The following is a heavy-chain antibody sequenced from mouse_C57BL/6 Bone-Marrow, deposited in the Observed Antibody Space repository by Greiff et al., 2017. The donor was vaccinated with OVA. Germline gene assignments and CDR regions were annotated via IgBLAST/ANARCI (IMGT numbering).Heavy chain of an antibody. CDR2: IDPENGDT. Sequence: QQSGAELVRPGASVKLSCPASGFNIKDDYMHWVKQRPEQGLEWIGWIDPENGDTEYASKFQGKATITADTSSNTAYLQLSSLTSEDTAVYYCTPFITHVYWGQGTTLTVSS. V-gene: IGHV14-4*01. CDR3: TPFITHVY. CDR1: GFNIKDDY. J-gene: IGHJ2*01. D-gene: IGHD1-1*01.